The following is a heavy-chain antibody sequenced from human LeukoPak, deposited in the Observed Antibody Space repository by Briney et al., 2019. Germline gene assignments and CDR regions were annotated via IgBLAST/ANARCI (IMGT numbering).Heavy chain of an antibody. D-gene: IGHD3-10*01. CDR3: ARSRGRIDDLFQH. Sequence: ASVKVSCKASGYTFTSYDIHWVRQATGQGLEWMGWMNPNSGNTGYAQKFQGGVTMTRNTSISTAYMELSSLRSEDTAVYYCARSRGRIDDLFQHWGQGTLVTVSS. J-gene: IGHJ1*01. CDR2: MNPNSGNT. CDR1: GYTFTSYD. V-gene: IGHV1-8*01.